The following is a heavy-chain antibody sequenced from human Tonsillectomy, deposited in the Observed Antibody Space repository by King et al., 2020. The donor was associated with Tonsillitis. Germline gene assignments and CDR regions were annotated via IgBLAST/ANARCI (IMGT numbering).Heavy chain of an antibody. CDR3: AKGIYTGGYSYYYFDH. CDR1: GFSFSSYA. Sequence: VQLVESGGGLVQPGGSLRLSCAASGFSFSSYAMYWVRQAPGKGLEWVSSISGSGSNTYYADSVKGRFTISRDISKNTLYLQMNNLRAEDTAVYFCAKGIYTGGYSYYYFDHWGQGTLVTVSS. V-gene: IGHV3-23*04. D-gene: IGHD5-24*01. J-gene: IGHJ4*02. CDR2: ISGSGSNT.